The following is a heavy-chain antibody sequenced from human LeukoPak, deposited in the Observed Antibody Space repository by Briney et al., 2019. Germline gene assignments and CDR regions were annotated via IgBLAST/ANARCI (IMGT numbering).Heavy chain of an antibody. D-gene: IGHD3-22*01. Sequence: GGSLRLSCAASGFTFSSYEMNWVRQAPGKGLEWVSLISSSSTYIYYADSVKGRFTISRDNAKNSLYLQMNSLRAEDTAVYYCARDGYDSSGYPGYWGQGTLVTVSS. CDR2: ISSSSTYI. CDR1: GFTFSSYE. CDR3: ARDGYDSSGYPGY. J-gene: IGHJ4*02. V-gene: IGHV3-21*06.